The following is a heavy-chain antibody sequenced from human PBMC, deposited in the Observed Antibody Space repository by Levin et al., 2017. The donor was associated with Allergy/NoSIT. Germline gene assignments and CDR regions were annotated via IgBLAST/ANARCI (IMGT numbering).Heavy chain of an antibody. CDR2: INSDGSST. D-gene: IGHD3-10*01. V-gene: IGHV3-74*01. J-gene: IGHJ2*01. CDR3: ARIRVGSSNWYLDL. Sequence: PGESLKISCAASGFTFSSYWLHWVRQAPGKGLVWVSRINSDGSSTNYVDSVKGRFAISRDNAKNTLYLQMNSLRAEDTAVYYCARIRVGSSNWYLDLWGRGTLVTVSS. CDR1: GFTFSSYW.